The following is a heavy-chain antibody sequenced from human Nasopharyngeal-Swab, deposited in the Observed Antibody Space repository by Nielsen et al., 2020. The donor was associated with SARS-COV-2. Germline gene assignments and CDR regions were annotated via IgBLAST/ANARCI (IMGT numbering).Heavy chain of an antibody. J-gene: IGHJ4*02. CDR2: IWYDESNK. CDR3: ARGTGALTLGFDN. V-gene: IGHV3-33*01. CDR1: GFNFGTYG. D-gene: IGHD7-27*01. Sequence: SLNIPCAASGFNFGTYGMHWVRQAPGKGLEWVAVIWYDESNKYYADSVKGRFTHSRENSKSILYLQMDSLRVEDSGVYYCARGTGALTLGFDNWGQGTLVIVSS.